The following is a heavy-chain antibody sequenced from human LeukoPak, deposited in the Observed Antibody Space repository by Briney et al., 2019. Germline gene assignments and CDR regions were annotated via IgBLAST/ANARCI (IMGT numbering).Heavy chain of an antibody. Sequence: GGSLRLSCAASGFTFSDYYISWIRQAPGKGLEWVSYISSSGSTIYYADSVKGRFTISRDNAKNSLYLQMNSLRAEDTAVYYCARDYSGVVPAADVWGKGTTVTVSS. CDR1: GFTFSDYY. CDR3: ARDYSGVVPAADV. J-gene: IGHJ6*04. CDR2: ISSSGSTI. V-gene: IGHV3-11*04. D-gene: IGHD2-2*01.